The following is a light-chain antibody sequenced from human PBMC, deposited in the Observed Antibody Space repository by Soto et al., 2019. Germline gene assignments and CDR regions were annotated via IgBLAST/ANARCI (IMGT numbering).Light chain of an antibody. V-gene: IGKV3-20*01. J-gene: IGKJ4*01. CDR1: QSVSSSY. CDR3: HQYYNTPPT. CDR2: GAS. Sequence: EIVLTQSPGTLSLSPGERATLSCRASQSVSSSYLAWYQQKPGQAPRLLIYGASNRATGIPARFSGSGSGTDFTLTISGLRAEDVAVYYCHQYYNTPPTFGGGQGGYQ.